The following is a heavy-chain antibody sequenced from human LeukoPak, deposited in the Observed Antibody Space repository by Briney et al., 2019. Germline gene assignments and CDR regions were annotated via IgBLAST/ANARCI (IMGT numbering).Heavy chain of an antibody. D-gene: IGHD4-11*01. Sequence: GGSLRLSCAASGFTFSSYWMHWVRQAPGKGLVWVSRINSDGSSTYYADSVKGRFTISRDNSKNTLYLQMNSLRAEDTAVYYCASKPDYPDLPSVNWGQGTLVTVSS. CDR3: ASKPDYPDLPSVN. CDR1: GFTFSSYW. V-gene: IGHV3-74*01. CDR2: INSDGSST. J-gene: IGHJ4*02.